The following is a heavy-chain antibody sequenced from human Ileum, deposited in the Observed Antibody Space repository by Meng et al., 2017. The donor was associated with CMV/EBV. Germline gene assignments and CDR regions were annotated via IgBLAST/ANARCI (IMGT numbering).Heavy chain of an antibody. Sequence: QEQLVQSGAKSEKPGASVTVSCKTSGYAFTNYYIHWVRRAPGQGLEWMGWINPVSGDTNYAQNFQDTVTLTRDTSINTAYMELRGLRLDDTAVYFCARGANYASYRVDYWGQGTLVTVSS. J-gene: IGHJ4*02. CDR3: ARGANYASYRVDY. CDR1: GYAFTNYY. D-gene: IGHD3-16*01. V-gene: IGHV1-2*02. CDR2: INPVSGDT.